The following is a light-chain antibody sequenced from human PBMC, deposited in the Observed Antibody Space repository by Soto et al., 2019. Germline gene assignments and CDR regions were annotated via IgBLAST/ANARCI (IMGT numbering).Light chain of an antibody. Sequence: EIVMTQSPATLSVSPGETATLSCRASQSVSLNLAWYQQKPGQAPRLLIYTASTRATGIPARFSGSGSGTDFTLTISSLQSEDFAVYYCQQYNNWPGSTFGQGTKLEIK. J-gene: IGKJ2*01. CDR2: TAS. CDR1: QSVSLN. V-gene: IGKV3-15*01. CDR3: QQYNNWPGST.